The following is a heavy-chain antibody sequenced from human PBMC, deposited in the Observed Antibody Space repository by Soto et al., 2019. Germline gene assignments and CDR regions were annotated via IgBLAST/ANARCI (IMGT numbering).Heavy chain of an antibody. CDR2: VYHTGDT. Sequence: SETLSLTCGVSGGTVASSHRWSWVRQSPGRGLEWIGNVYHTGDTNFNPSLQSRVTFSVDKSNNQFSLRLTSVTAADTAVYFCAREIVTAGGNNYFDPWGPGTLVTVSS. J-gene: IGHJ5*02. CDR3: AREIVTAGGNNYFDP. V-gene: IGHV4-4*02. D-gene: IGHD2-21*02. CDR1: GGTVASSHR.